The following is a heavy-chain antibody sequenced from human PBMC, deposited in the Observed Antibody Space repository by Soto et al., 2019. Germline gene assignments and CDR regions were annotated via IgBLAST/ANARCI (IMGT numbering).Heavy chain of an antibody. CDR3: ARGRSGTYATDC. Sequence: EVQLVETGGGLVQPGGPLRHSCAATGFTFSSYWMHWVRQAPGKGLVWVSRMNSDGSTTNYADSVKGRFTISRDNAKNTQYLQMNSLRAEDTAVYYCARGRSGTYATDCWGQGILVSVSS. V-gene: IGHV3-74*01. D-gene: IGHD1-26*01. J-gene: IGHJ4*02. CDR1: GFTFSSYW. CDR2: MNSDGSTT.